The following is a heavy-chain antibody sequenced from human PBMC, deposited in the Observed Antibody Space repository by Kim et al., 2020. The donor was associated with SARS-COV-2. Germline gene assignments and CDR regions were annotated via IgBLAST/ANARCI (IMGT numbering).Heavy chain of an antibody. CDR2: INSDGSST. V-gene: IGHV3-74*01. D-gene: IGHD3-22*01. Sequence: GGSLRLSCAASGFTFSSYWMHWVRQAPGKGLVWVSRINSDGSSTSYADSVKGRFTISRDNAKNTLYLQMNSLRAEDTAVYYCAIDVRYYYDSSGYYYYYCGMDVWRRSTAVTVSS. CDR3: AIDVRYYYDSSGYYYYYCGMDV. CDR1: GFTFSSYW. J-gene: IGHJ6*02.